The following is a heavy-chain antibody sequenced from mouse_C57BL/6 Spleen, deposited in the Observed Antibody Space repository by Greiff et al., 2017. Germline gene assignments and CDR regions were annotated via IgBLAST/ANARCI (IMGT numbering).Heavy chain of an antibody. CDR1: GYTFTSYW. V-gene: IGHV1-55*01. J-gene: IGHJ2*01. CDR3: ARAMVTTTSFDY. Sequence: VQLQQPGAELVKPGASVKMSCKASGYTFTSYWITWVKQRPGQGLEWIGDIYPGSGSTNYNEKFKSKATLTVDTSSSTAYMQLSSLTSEDSAVYYCARAMVTTTSFDYWGQGTTLTVSS. D-gene: IGHD2-2*01. CDR2: IYPGSGST.